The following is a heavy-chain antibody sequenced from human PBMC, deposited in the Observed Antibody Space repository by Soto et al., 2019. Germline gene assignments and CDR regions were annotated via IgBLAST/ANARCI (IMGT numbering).Heavy chain of an antibody. J-gene: IGHJ3*02. CDR2: ISNRGDT. D-gene: IGHD2-15*01. CDR3: AREPRYCRGGSCSITGDAYDI. V-gene: IGHV3-66*01. CDR1: GFIVSNTY. Sequence: PGGSLSLSCTASGFIVSNTYVNWVRQAPGKGLEWVSVISNRGDTHYADSVRGRFSLSRDISDNTLHLQMNNLRVEDTAVYYCAREPRYCRGGSCSITGDAYDIWGQGTIVTV.